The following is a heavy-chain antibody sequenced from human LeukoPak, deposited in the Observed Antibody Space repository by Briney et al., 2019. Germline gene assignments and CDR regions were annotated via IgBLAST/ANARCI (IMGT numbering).Heavy chain of an antibody. CDR2: FDPEDGET. CDR1: GYTLTELS. Sequence: GASVKVSCKVSGYTLTELSMHWVRQAPGKGLEWMGGFDPEDGETIYAQKFQGRVTMTEDTSTDTAYMELSSLRSEDTAVYYCATAPRGWFGELSPSYWGQGTLVTVSS. D-gene: IGHD3-10*01. V-gene: IGHV1-24*01. CDR3: ATAPRGWFGELSPSY. J-gene: IGHJ4*02.